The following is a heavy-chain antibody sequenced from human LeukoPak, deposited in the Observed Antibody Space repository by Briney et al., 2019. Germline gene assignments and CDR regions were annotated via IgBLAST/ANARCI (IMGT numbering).Heavy chain of an antibody. CDR2: INPNSGGT. CDR3: ARGVDTAVIPYYYYYMDV. V-gene: IGHV1-2*02. J-gene: IGHJ6*03. Sequence: GASVKVSCKASGYTFTSYGISWVRQAPGQGLEWMGWINPNSGGTNYAQKFQGRVTLTRHTSISTAYMELSSLRSDDTAVYYCARGVDTAVIPYYYYYMDVWGIGTTVTVSS. CDR1: GYTFTSYG. D-gene: IGHD5-18*01.